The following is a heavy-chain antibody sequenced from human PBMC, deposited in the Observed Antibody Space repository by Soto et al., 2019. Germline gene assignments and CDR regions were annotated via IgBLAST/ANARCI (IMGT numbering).Heavy chain of an antibody. CDR2: MNAGVGNT. V-gene: IGHV1-3*01. CDR1: GYTFTDYA. Sequence: HVELVQSGADVKKPGASVTISCKASGYTFTDYALHWVRQATGQRLEWMGWMNAGVGNTLYSQKFQGRITITRDTSASTAYMELNSLKSEDTAIYYCARDTVYTFGSLNYWGPGTLVTVSS. D-gene: IGHD5-18*01. J-gene: IGHJ4*02. CDR3: ARDTVYTFGSLNY.